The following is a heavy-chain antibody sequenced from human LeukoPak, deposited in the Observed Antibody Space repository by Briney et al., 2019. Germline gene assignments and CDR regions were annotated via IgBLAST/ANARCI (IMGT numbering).Heavy chain of an antibody. V-gene: IGHV1-2*02. CDR1: GYTFTGCY. D-gene: IGHD1-1*01. CDR3: ARIATGPTPYCYVDF. Sequence: ASVWVSSKPSGYTFTGCYRHWVRRAPGQGLEWMGWINPHSGGTNYARKFQGRVTMTWDTSITTPYSELSNLRSDDTAVYFCARIATGPTPYCYVDFWGHGTLVTVSS. J-gene: IGHJ2*01. CDR2: INPHSGGT.